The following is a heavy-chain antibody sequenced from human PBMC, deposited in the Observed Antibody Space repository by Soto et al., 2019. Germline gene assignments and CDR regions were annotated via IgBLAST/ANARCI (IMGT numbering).Heavy chain of an antibody. CDR2: IYYSGST. Sequence: QVQLQESGPGLVKPSQTLSLTCTVSGGSISSGGYYWSWIRQHPGKGLEWIGYIYYSGSTYYNPCLKSRVTTSVDTSKNQFSLKLSSVTAADTAVYYCAREEVAAAHFDYWGQGTLVTVSS. CDR1: GGSISSGGYY. J-gene: IGHJ4*02. CDR3: AREEVAAAHFDY. V-gene: IGHV4-31*03. D-gene: IGHD6-13*01.